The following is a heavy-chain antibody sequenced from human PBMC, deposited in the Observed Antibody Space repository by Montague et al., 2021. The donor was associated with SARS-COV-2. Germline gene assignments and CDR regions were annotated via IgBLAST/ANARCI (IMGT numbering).Heavy chain of an antibody. CDR2: IYHTGTT. CDR3: ARVSSTALRGVIKTSGYFALDV. CDR1: GGSLRYSY. V-gene: IGHV4-4*09. Sequence: SETLSLTCSVSGGSLRYSYWTWIRQAPERGLEWIGYIYHTGTTKYNPALQSRLTISVDTAKNQFFLSSTSVTAADTAVYYCARVSSTALRGVIKTSGYFALDVWGHGTTVRVSS. D-gene: IGHD3-10*01. J-gene: IGHJ6*02.